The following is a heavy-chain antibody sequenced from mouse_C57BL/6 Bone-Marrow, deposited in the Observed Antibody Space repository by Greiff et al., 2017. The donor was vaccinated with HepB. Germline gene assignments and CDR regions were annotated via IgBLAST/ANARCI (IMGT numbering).Heavy chain of an antibody. CDR1: GYSITSGYY. CDR2: ISYDGSN. J-gene: IGHJ3*01. Sequence: EVQLVESGPGLVKPSQSLSLTCSVPGYSITSGYYWNWIRQFPGNKLEWMGYISYDGSNNYNPSLKNRISITRDTSKNQFFLKLNSVTTEDTATYYSARECAYWGQGTLVTVSA. CDR3: ARECAY. V-gene: IGHV3-6*01.